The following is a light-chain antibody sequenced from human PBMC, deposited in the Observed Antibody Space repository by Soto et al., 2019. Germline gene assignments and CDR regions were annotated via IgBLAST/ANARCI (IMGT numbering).Light chain of an antibody. J-gene: IGLJ1*01. CDR1: SSNIGTGYD. Sequence: LTQPPSVSGAPGQRVTITCTGSSSNIGTGYDVHWYQQLPGTAPKLLIYGNSNRPSGVPDRFSGSKSGTSASLAITGLQAEDEADYFCQSYDSSLSAYVFGTGTKVTVL. CDR2: GNS. V-gene: IGLV1-40*01. CDR3: QSYDSSLSAYV.